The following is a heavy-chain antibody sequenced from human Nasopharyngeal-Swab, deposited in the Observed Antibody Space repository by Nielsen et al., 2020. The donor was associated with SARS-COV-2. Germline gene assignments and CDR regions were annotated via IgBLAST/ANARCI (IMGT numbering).Heavy chain of an antibody. Sequence: GESLKISCQDSEYKFNNYWISWVRQMPGKGLEWMGRIAPSDSYTNYNPSFEGHVTISGDKSTSTAYLQWSSLKASDTAIYYCARETIDAFDIWGQGTLVTVSS. D-gene: IGHD4/OR15-4a*01. CDR3: ARETIDAFDI. V-gene: IGHV5-10-1*01. J-gene: IGHJ3*02. CDR1: EYKFNNYW. CDR2: IAPSDSYT.